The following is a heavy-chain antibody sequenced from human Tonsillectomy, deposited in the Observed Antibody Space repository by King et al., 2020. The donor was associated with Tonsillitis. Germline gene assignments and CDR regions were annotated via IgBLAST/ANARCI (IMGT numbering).Heavy chain of an antibody. CDR2: IRSKAKTYAT. CDR3: TRLLEAATVTTSFDY. J-gene: IGHJ4*02. D-gene: IGHD4-17*01. CDR1: GFTFSDSA. Sequence: VQLVESGGGLVQPGGSLKLSCAASGFTFSDSAMHWVRQASGKGLEWVGRIRSKAKTYATAYAASVKGRFTLSRDDSKNTAYLQMESLKPEDTAVYYCTRLLEAATVTTSFDYWGQGTLVTVSS. V-gene: IGHV3-73*01.